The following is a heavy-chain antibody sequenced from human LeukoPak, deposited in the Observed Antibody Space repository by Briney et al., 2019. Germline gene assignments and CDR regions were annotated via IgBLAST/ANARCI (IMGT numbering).Heavy chain of an antibody. CDR3: ARSYYGSGSPRPHYYYYGMDV. CDR2: MNPNSGNT. Sequence: ASVKVSCKASGYTFTSYDINWVRQATGQGLEWMGWMNPNSGNTGYAQKFQGRVTMTRNTSISTAYMELSSLRSEDTAVYYCARSYYGSGSPRPHYYYYGMDVWGQGTTVTVSS. J-gene: IGHJ6*02. D-gene: IGHD3-10*01. CDR1: GYTFTSYD. V-gene: IGHV1-8*01.